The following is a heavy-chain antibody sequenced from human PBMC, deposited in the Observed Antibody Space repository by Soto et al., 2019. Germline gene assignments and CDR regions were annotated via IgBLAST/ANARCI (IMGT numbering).Heavy chain of an antibody. CDR3: ARNWWYVHAFDH. Sequence: QLLLQESGSGLVKPSQTLSLTCDVSGGSIGSRGFSWSWVRQPPGKGLEWIAYISHSGSTFYSPSLKRRVAISLDKSKNQFSLELTSVTAADTAVYYCARNWWYVHAFDHWGRGTLVTVSS. D-gene: IGHD2-8*02. CDR2: ISHSGST. V-gene: IGHV4-30-2*01. CDR1: GGSIGSRGFS. J-gene: IGHJ4*02.